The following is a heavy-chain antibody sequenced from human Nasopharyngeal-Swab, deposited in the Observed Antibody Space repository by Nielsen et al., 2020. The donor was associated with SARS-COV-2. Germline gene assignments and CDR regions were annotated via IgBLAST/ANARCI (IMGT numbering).Heavy chain of an antibody. V-gene: IGHV3-21*01. CDR1: GFTFDDYT. Sequence: GESLKISCAASGFTFDDYTMHWVRQAPGKGLEWVSSISSSGSYIYYSDSMKGRFTVSRDNAKNSLYLQMNSLRAEDTAVYYCARDLERWLQADYYNYYGMDVWGQGTTVTVSS. J-gene: IGHJ6*02. CDR2: ISSSGSYI. CDR3: ARDLERWLQADYYNYYGMDV. D-gene: IGHD5-24*01.